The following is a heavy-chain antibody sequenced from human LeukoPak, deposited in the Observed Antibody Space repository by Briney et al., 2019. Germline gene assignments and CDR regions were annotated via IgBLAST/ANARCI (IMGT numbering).Heavy chain of an antibody. CDR3: ARRSTLENFFDS. V-gene: IGHV4-59*08. Sequence: PSETLSLTRTVSGDSMSSHYWSWIRQPPGKGLEWIGNIFYTGGVNHNPSFNSRVTMSLDSSKGQLSLKLTSLTAADSAIYYCARRSTLENFFDSWGQGTPVTVSS. CDR2: IFYTGGV. D-gene: IGHD6-6*01. J-gene: IGHJ4*02. CDR1: GDSMSSHY.